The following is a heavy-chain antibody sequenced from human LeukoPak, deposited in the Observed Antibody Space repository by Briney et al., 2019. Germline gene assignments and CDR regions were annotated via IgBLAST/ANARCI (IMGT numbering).Heavy chain of an antibody. CDR1: VYTFTSCD. Sequence: GASVTVSFTCSVYTFTSCDINWVRQAPGQGLEWMGWMNPHSGNTGYGQSFHGRITLTSDISIGTAYMELSNLTSEDTAIYYCTRGSSGRRDNWGQGTLVTVSA. V-gene: IGHV1-8*01. CDR3: TRGSSGRRDN. J-gene: IGHJ4*02. D-gene: IGHD6-19*01. CDR2: MNPHSGNT.